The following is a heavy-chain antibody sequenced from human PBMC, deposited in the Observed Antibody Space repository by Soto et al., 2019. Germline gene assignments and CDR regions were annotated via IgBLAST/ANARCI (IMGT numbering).Heavy chain of an antibody. CDR1: GGTFSSYA. D-gene: IGHD4-17*01. CDR2: IIPIFGTA. CDR3: ARGKGRMTTVTPSYGMDV. J-gene: IGHJ6*02. Sequence: SVKVSCKASGGTFSSYAISWVRQAPGKRLEWMGGIIPIFGTANYAQKFQGRVTITADESTSTAYMELSSLRSEDTAVYYCARGKGRMTTVTPSYGMDVWGQGTTVTV. V-gene: IGHV1-69*13.